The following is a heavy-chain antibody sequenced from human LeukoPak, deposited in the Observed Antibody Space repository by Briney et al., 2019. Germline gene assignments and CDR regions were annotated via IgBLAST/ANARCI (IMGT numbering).Heavy chain of an antibody. CDR3: ARGGGGEQQTWDFDY. D-gene: IGHD6-13*01. V-gene: IGHV1-46*01. Sequence: ASVKVSCKASGYTFTSYYMHWVRQAPGQGLEWMGIINPGGGSTSYAQKFQGRVTMTRDTSTSTVYMELSSLRSEDTAVYYCARGGGGEQQTWDFDYWGQGTLVTVSS. J-gene: IGHJ4*02. CDR1: GYTFTSYY. CDR2: INPGGGST.